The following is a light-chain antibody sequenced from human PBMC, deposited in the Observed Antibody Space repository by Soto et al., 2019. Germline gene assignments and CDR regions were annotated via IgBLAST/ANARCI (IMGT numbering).Light chain of an antibody. CDR1: QSISTY. J-gene: IGKJ1*01. V-gene: IGKV1-39*01. CDR2: AAF. Sequence: DIQMTQSPSSLSASVGDRVTITCRASQSISTYLNWYQQRPGKAPKLLIYAAFSLQSGVPSRFSGSGSGTDFTLTISSLQSEDFATYFCQQSYNTPRTFGRGTKVEV. CDR3: QQSYNTPRT.